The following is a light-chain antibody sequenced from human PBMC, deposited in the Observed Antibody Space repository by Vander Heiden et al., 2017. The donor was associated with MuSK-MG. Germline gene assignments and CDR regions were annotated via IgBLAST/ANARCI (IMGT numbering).Light chain of an antibody. J-gene: IGLJ3*02. V-gene: IGLV2-14*01. CDR2: EVS. Sequence: QSALTQPASVSGSPGQSITISCTGTSSDVGGYNYVSWYQQHPGKAPKLMRYEVSNWPSGVSNRFSGSKSGNTASLTISGLQAEDEDDYYCSSYTSSSTWVFGGGTKLTVL. CDR3: SSYTSSSTWV. CDR1: SSDVGGYNY.